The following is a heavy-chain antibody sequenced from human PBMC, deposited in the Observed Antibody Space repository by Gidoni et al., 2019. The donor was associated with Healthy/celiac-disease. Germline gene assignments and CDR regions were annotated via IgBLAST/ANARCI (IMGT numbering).Heavy chain of an antibody. D-gene: IGHD6-13*01. CDR2: IGWNSGSI. Sequence: EVQLVESGVGLVQPGMSLRLSCAASGFTFDDYATHWVRQAPGKGLEWVSGIGWNSGSIGYADYVKGRFTSSRDKAKNSLYLQMNSLRAEDTAVYYCAKAVGYSRLVFTFDYWGQGTLVTVSS. J-gene: IGHJ4*02. CDR1: GFTFDDYA. CDR3: AKAVGYSRLVFTFDY. V-gene: IGHV3-9*01.